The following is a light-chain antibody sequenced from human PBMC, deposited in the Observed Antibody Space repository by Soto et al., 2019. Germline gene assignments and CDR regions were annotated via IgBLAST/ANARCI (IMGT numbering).Light chain of an antibody. J-gene: IGKJ1*01. CDR2: AAS. CDR1: QSVSSY. Sequence: CRGIIATLSCRASQSVSSYLAWYQQKPGQAPRLLIYAASSRATGIPDRFSGSGSGTDFTLTISRLEREAFVVYYCRQYAGAGWIFGLGTKLDIK. CDR3: RQYAGAGWI. V-gene: IGKV3-20*01.